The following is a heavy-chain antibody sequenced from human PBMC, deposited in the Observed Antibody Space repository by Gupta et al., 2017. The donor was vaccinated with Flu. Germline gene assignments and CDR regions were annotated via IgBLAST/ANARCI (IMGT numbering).Heavy chain of an antibody. D-gene: IGHD1-26*01. J-gene: IGHJ4*02. CDR3: AKVAGATTGAFDY. V-gene: IGHV3-23*01. CDR2: ISSSGGST. Sequence: EVQLLESGGGLVQPGGSLRLSCAASGSTFSSSAMSWVRQAPGKGLEWVSTISSSGGSTYYPNSVKGRFTISRDNSKNTLYLQMNSLRAXDTAVYYCAKVAGATTGAFDYWGQGALVTVSS. CDR1: GSTFSSSA.